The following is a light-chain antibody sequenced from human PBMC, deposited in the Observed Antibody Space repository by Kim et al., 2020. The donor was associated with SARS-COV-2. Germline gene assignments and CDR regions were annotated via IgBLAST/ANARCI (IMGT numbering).Light chain of an antibody. V-gene: IGKV1-9*01. CDR3: QQLDSYPPT. CDR2: AAS. CDR1: QGISSY. Sequence: IQLTQSPSYLSASVGDRITITCRASQGISSYLAWYQQKPGRAPKLLIYAASTLQSGVTSRFSGSGSGTDFTLTISSLQPEDFATYYCQQLDSYPPTFGPGTKVDIK. J-gene: IGKJ3*01.